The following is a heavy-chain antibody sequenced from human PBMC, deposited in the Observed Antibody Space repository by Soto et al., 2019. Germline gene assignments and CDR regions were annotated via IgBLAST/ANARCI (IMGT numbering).Heavy chain of an antibody. Sequence: QVQLVESGGGVVQPGRSLRLSCAASEFTFSSYAMHWVRQAPGKGLEWVAVISYDGSNKYYADSVKGRFTISRDNSKNTLYLQMNSLRAEDTAVYYCARDSGYDVKLAYYFDYWGQGTLVTVSS. J-gene: IGHJ4*02. CDR3: ARDSGYDVKLAYYFDY. CDR1: EFTFSSYA. CDR2: ISYDGSNK. D-gene: IGHD5-12*01. V-gene: IGHV3-30-3*01.